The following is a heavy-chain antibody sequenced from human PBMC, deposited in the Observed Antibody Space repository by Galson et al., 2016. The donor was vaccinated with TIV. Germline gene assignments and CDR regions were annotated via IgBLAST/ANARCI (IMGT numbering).Heavy chain of an antibody. CDR2: MNPNSGNT. CDR3: ARSGDYGDY. Sequence: SVKVSCKASGYTFSKYYMHWVRQAPGQGLEWMGWMNPNSGNTGYAQKFRGRVTMTRNTSVRTAYMELSSLRSEDTAVYYCARSGDYGDYWGQGTLVTVSS. CDR1: GYTFSKYY. J-gene: IGHJ4*02. V-gene: IGHV1-8*01. D-gene: IGHD4-17*01.